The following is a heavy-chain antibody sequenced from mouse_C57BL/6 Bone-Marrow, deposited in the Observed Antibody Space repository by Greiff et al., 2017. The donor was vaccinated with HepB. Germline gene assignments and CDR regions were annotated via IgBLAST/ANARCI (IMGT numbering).Heavy chain of an antibody. CDR3: ARGVSYSY. CDR1: GYTFTSYW. Sequence: QVQLQQPGAELVMPGASVKLSCKASGYTFTSYWMHWVKQRPGQGLEWIGEIDPSDSYTNYNQKFKGKSTLTVDKSSSTAYMQLSSLTSEDSAVYYCARGVSYSYWGQGTSVTVSS. CDR2: IDPSDSYT. V-gene: IGHV1-69*01. D-gene: IGHD1-1*01. J-gene: IGHJ4*01.